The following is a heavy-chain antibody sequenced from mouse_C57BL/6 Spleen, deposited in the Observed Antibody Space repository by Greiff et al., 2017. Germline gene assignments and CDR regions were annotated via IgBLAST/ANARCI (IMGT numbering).Heavy chain of an antibody. V-gene: IGHV1-82*01. CDR3: ARGGPYAMDD. CDR2: IYPGDGDT. Sequence: QVQLQQSGPELVKPGASVKISCKASGYAFSSSWMNWVKQRPGKGLEWIGRIYPGDGDTNYNGKFKGKATLTADKSSSTAYMQLSSLTSEDSAVYFCARGGPYAMDDWGQGTSVTVSS. J-gene: IGHJ4*01. CDR1: GYAFSSSW.